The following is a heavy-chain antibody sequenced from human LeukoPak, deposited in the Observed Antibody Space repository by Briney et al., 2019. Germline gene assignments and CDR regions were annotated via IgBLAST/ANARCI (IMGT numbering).Heavy chain of an antibody. CDR3: ARVGEKAFHLWPEIDY. J-gene: IGHJ4*02. CDR1: GFTFSSYA. D-gene: IGHD5-24*01. CDR2: ISSSSSYI. Sequence: PGGSLRLSCAASGFTFSSYAMNWVRQAPGKGLEWVSSISSSSSYIYYADSVKGRFTISRDNAKKSLCLQMDSLRAEDTAVYYCARVGEKAFHLWPEIDYWGQGTLVTVSS. V-gene: IGHV3-21*01.